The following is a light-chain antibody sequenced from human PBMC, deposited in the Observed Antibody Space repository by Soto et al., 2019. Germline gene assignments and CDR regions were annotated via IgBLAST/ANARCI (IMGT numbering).Light chain of an antibody. CDR2: GAS. CDR3: QQYYNWPQT. Sequence: EIVMTQSPATLSVSPGERATLSCRASQSFSSNLAWYQQKPGQAPRLLIYGASTRATGIPARFSGSGSGTEFTITISSLQSEDFAVYYCQQYYNWPQTFGQGTKVEIK. CDR1: QSFSSN. V-gene: IGKV3-15*01. J-gene: IGKJ1*01.